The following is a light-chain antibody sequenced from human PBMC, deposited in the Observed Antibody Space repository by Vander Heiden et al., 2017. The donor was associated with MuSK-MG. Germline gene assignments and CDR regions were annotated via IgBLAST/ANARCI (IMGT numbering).Light chain of an antibody. J-gene: IGKJ5*01. CDR1: QSVTNY. Sequence: EIVLTQSPGTLSLSPGRRATLSYRASQSVTNYLTWYQQKPGQAPRLLIYSASSRATGIPDRFSGSGSGTDFTLTISRLEPEDFAVYYCQQDGSSPITFGQGTRLEI. CDR2: SAS. V-gene: IGKV3-20*01. CDR3: QQDGSSPIT.